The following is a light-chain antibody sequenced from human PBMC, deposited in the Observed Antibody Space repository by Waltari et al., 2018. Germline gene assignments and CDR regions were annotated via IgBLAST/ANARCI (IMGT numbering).Light chain of an antibody. V-gene: IGKV1-6*02. Sequence: AIQLTPSPSSLSASVGGRVTFTCQATQALGSELAWYQQRPGEAPKVLIYGASRLQNGVPSRFSGSGSGTYFTLTISRLQPEDFATYYCLQDYNYPRTFGQGTKVEV. CDR2: GAS. CDR1: QALGSE. CDR3: LQDYNYPRT. J-gene: IGKJ1*01.